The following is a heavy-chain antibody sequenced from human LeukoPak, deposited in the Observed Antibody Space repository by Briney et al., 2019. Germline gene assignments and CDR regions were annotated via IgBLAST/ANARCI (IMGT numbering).Heavy chain of an antibody. CDR2: ISAYNGTT. D-gene: IGHD6-19*01. CDR3: AREESRGCPLDY. Sequence: GASVNASRKASGYTFTSYGISGVRQTPGRGVGRGGWISAYNGTTNYAQKLQGRVTMTTDTSTSTAYMELRSLRSDDTAVYYCAREESRGCPLDYWGQGTLVTVSS. V-gene: IGHV1-18*01. J-gene: IGHJ4*02. CDR1: GYTFTSYG.